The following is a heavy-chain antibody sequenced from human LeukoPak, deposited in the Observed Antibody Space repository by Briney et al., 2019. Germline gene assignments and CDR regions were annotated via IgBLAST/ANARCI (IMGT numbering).Heavy chain of an antibody. Sequence: GASVTVSCTASGYTFTIYAMHWVRQAPGQRREWMGWINAGNGNTKYSQKFQGRVTITRDTSASTAYMELSSLRSEDTAVYYCARGYSYGLFDYWGQGPLVTVSS. D-gene: IGHD5-18*01. J-gene: IGHJ4*02. CDR3: ARGYSYGLFDY. CDR1: GYTFTIYA. V-gene: IGHV1-3*01. CDR2: INAGNGNT.